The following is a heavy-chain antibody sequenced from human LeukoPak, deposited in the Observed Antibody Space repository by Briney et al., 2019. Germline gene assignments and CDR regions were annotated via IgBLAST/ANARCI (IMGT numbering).Heavy chain of an antibody. Sequence: PGGSLRLSCAASGFTFSSYSMNWVRQAPGKGLEWVSVIYSGGSTYYADAVKGRFTISRDNSKNTLYLQMNSLRAEDTAVYYCARDEVGATFAYWGQGTLVTVSS. V-gene: IGHV3-66*02. J-gene: IGHJ4*02. D-gene: IGHD1-26*01. CDR3: ARDEVGATFAY. CDR1: GFTFSSYS. CDR2: IYSGGST.